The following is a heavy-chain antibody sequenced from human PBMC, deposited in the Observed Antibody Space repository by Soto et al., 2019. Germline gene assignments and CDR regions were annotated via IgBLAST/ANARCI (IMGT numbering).Heavy chain of an antibody. CDR2: IYYSGST. V-gene: IGHV4-31*03. CDR3: ARETTLNYYYMDV. CDR1: GGSISSGGYY. J-gene: IGHJ6*03. Sequence: QVQLQESGPGLVKPSQTLSLTCTVSGGSISSGGYYWSWIRQHPGKGLEWIGYIYYSGSTYYNPSLTSRVTISVDTSKNQFSLKLSSVTAADTAVYYCARETTLNYYYMDVWGKGTTVTVAS.